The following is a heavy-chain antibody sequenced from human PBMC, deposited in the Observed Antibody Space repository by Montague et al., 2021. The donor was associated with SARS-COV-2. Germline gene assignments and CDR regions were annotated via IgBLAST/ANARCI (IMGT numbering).Heavy chain of an antibody. V-gene: IGHV4-39*01. CDR2: IYYSGTT. Sequence: SETLSLTCTVSGGSISSSNYFWGWIRQPPGKGLVWIGSIYYSGTTYSNPSLKSRVTISVDTSKNQFSLKLSSVTAADTAVYYCASAFIAAAGTTSFYYWGQGTLVTVSS. J-gene: IGHJ4*02. CDR3: ASAFIAAAGTTSFYY. CDR1: GGSISSSNYF. D-gene: IGHD6-13*01.